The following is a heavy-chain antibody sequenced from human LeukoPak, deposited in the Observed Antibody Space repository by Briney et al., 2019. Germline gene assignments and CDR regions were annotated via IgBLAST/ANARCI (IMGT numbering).Heavy chain of an antibody. J-gene: IGHJ4*02. D-gene: IGHD3-3*01. Sequence: GGSLRLSCAASGFTFSRDGMSWVRQAPGKGLEWVSGISGSGGSTNYADSVKGRFTISRDNSKNTLYLQMNSLRAEDTAVYYCAKDHLTRRPAYYFDYWGQGTLVTVSS. CDR3: AKDHLTRRPAYYFDY. CDR2: ISGSGGST. CDR1: GFTFSRDG. V-gene: IGHV3-23*01.